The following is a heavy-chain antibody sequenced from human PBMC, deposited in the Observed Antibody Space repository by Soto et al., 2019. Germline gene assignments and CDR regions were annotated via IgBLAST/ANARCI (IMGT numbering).Heavy chain of an antibody. V-gene: IGHV4-34*01. Sequence: QVQLQQWGAGLLKPSETLSLTCAVYGGSFSGYYWSWIRQPPGQGLEWIGEINHSGSTNYNPSLKSRVTISVDTSKNQFSLKLSSVTAADTAVYYCARGRNSDYLGQGTLVTVSS. CDR1: GGSFSGYY. D-gene: IGHD4-4*01. J-gene: IGHJ4*02. CDR3: ARGRNSDY. CDR2: INHSGST.